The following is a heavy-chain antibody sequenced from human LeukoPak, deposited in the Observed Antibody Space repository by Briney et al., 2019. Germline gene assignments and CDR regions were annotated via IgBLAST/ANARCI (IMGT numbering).Heavy chain of an antibody. CDR3: ARGENNYGYYYFDY. CDR1: GFTSSSYS. V-gene: IGHV3-21*01. CDR2: ISRSSNYI. J-gene: IGHJ4*02. D-gene: IGHD5-24*01. Sequence: GGSLRLSCAASGFTSSSYSMNWVRQAPGKGLEWVSSISRSSNYIYYADSVKGRFTISRDNAKNSLYLQINSLRAEDTSVYYCARGENNYGYYYFDYWGQGTLVTVSS.